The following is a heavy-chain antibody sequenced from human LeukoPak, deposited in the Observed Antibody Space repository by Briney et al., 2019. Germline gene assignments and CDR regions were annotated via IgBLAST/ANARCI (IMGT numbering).Heavy chain of an antibody. D-gene: IGHD1-26*01. J-gene: IGHJ4*02. V-gene: IGHV3-21*01. CDR3: AKEVRWELLNYFDY. CDR1: GFTFSSYS. CDR2: ISSSSSYI. Sequence: GGSLRLSCVASGFTFSSYSMNWVRQAPGKGLEWVSSISSSSSYIYYADSLKGRFTISRDNAKNSLDLQMNSLRGEDTAVYYCAKEVRWELLNYFDYRGQGTLVTVSS.